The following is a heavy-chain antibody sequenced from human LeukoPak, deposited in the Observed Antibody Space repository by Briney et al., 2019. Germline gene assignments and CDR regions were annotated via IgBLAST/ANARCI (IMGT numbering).Heavy chain of an antibody. Sequence: PAGSLRLSCAASGFTFSSYSMTWVRQAPGKGLEWVSYISSSSSTIYYADSVKGRFTISRDNAKNSLYLQMNSLRAEDTAVYYCARDPDIVVVPAAMGAFDIWGQGTMVTVSS. V-gene: IGHV3-48*01. CDR2: ISSSSSTI. CDR3: ARDPDIVVVPAAMGAFDI. CDR1: GFTFSSYS. J-gene: IGHJ3*02. D-gene: IGHD2-2*01.